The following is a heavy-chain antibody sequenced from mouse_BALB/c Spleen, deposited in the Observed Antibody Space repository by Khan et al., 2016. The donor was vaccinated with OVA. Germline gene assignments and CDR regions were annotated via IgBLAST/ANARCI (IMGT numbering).Heavy chain of an antibody. CDR2: INYSGNT. V-gene: IGHV3-2*02. CDR1: GYSITSEYA. CDR3: ARKDYYDYDPFPY. D-gene: IGHD2-4*01. J-gene: IGHJ3*01. Sequence: VQLKESGPGLVKPSQSLSLTCPVTGYSITSEYAWNWIRQFPGNKLEWMGYINYSGNTRFNPSLKSRTSITRDTSKNQFFLHLNSVTTEDTAAYFCARKDYYDYDPFPYWGQGTLVTVSA.